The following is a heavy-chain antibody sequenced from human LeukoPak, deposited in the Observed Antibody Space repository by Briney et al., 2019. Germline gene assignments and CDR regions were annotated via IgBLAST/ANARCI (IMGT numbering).Heavy chain of an antibody. Sequence: ASVKVSCKASGYTFTGYYMHWVRQAPGQGLEWMGWINPNSGGTNYAQKFQGRVTMTRDTSISTAYMELSRLRSDDTAVYYCASWGVAYCGGDCYSEAWFDPWGQGTLVTVSS. D-gene: IGHD2-21*02. CDR2: INPNSGGT. CDR3: ASWGVAYCGGDCYSEAWFDP. CDR1: GYTFTGYY. J-gene: IGHJ5*02. V-gene: IGHV1-2*02.